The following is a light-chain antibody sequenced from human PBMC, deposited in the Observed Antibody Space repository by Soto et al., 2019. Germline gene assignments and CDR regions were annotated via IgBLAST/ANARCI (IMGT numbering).Light chain of an antibody. Sequence: DIQITKSPAPLSASVEDRVTITCPASQTIRNYLNWYQQEPGEAPKLLIYAASRLQSGVPSRFSGSGSGTDFTLTINTLQPEDIETYYCQQSYSTPRFGGGTKVDIK. CDR3: QQSYSTPR. V-gene: IGKV1-39*01. J-gene: IGKJ4*01. CDR1: QTIRNY. CDR2: AAS.